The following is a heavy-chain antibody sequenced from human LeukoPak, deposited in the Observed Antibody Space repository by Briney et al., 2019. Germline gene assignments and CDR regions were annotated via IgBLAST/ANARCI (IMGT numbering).Heavy chain of an antibody. CDR1: GDSVSSNSAA. V-gene: IGHV6-1*01. CDR2: TYYRSKWYN. CDR3: AREGYLWGSYRDDAFDI. D-gene: IGHD3-16*02. J-gene: IGHJ3*02. Sequence: SQTLSLTCAISGDSVSSNSAAWNWIRQSPSRGLEWLGRTYYRSKWYNDYAVSVKSRITINPDTSKNQFSLQLNSVTPEDTAVYFCAREGYLWGSYRDDAFDIWGQGTMVTVSS.